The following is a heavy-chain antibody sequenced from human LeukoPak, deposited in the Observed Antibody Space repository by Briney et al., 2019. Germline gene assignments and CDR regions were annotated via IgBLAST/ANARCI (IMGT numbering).Heavy chain of an antibody. V-gene: IGHV3-21*01. Sequence: GGSLRLSCAASGFTFSSYSMNWVRQAPGKGLEWVSSISSSSSYIYYADSVKGRFTISRDNAKNSLYLQMNSLRAEDTAVYYCARAPEMATTLFDYWGQGTLVTVSS. D-gene: IGHD5-24*01. CDR1: GFTFSSYS. CDR2: ISSSSSYI. CDR3: ARAPEMATTLFDY. J-gene: IGHJ4*02.